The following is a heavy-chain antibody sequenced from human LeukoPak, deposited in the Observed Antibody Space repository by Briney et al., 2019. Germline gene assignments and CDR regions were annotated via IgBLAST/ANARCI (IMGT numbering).Heavy chain of an antibody. D-gene: IGHD5-12*01. CDR2: IYTSGST. CDR1: GGSISSGSYY. Sequence: SETLSLTCTVSGGSISSGSYYWSWIRQPAGKGLEWIGRIYTSGSTNYNPSLKSRVTISVDTSKNQFSLKLSSVTAADTAVYYCARAGVYSGYVYDPFDIWGQGTMVTVSS. CDR3: ARAGVYSGYVYDPFDI. J-gene: IGHJ3*02. V-gene: IGHV4-61*02.